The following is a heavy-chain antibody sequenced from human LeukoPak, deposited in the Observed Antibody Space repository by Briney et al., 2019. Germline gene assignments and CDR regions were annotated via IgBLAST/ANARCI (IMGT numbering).Heavy chain of an antibody. J-gene: IGHJ6*03. CDR2: IYHSGST. CDR1: GYSISSGYY. CDR3: ARETSQKGAHYMDV. Sequence: SETLSLTCTVSGYSISSGYYWGWIRQPPGKGLEWIGSIYHSGSTNYNPSLKSRVTISVDTSKNQFSLKLSSVTAADTAVYYCARETSQKGAHYMDVWGKGTTVTISS. V-gene: IGHV4-38-2*02. D-gene: IGHD3-16*01.